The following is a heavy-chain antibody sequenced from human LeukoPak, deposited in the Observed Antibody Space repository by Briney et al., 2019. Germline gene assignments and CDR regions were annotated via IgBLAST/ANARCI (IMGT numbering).Heavy chain of an antibody. V-gene: IGHV3-30*18. D-gene: IGHD6-13*01. Sequence: GRSLRLSCAASGFTFSSYGMHWVRQAPGKGLEWVAVISYDGSNKYYADSVKGRFTISRDNSKNTLYLQMNSLRAEDTAVYYCAKVLSGYSSSWSFDCWGQGTLVTVSS. CDR2: ISYDGSNK. J-gene: IGHJ4*02. CDR1: GFTFSSYG. CDR3: AKVLSGYSSSWSFDC.